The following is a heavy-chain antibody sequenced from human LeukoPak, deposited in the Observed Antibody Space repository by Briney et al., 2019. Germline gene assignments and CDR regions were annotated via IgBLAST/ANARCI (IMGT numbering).Heavy chain of an antibody. J-gene: IGHJ4*02. V-gene: IGHV3-9*01. Sequence: PGRSLRLSCAASGFTLDNYAMHWVRQAPGKGLEWVSGISWNSGSINYADSVKGRFTISRDNAKNSLYLQMNSLRAEDTAVYYCARVSLGWIQLWPVPDYWGQGTLVTVSS. CDR3: ARVSLGWIQLWPVPDY. CDR2: ISWNSGSI. D-gene: IGHD5-18*01. CDR1: GFTLDNYA.